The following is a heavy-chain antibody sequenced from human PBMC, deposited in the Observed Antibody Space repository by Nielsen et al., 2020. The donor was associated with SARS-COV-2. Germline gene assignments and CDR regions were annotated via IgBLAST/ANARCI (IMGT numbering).Heavy chain of an antibody. D-gene: IGHD3-10*01. Sequence: WVRQAPGQRLEWMGWINAGNGNTKYSQKFQGRVTITRGTSASTAYMELSSLRSEDTAVYYCARDGTGRYYYYGMDVWGQGTTVTVSS. J-gene: IGHJ6*02. CDR2: INAGNGNT. CDR3: ARDGTGRYYYYGMDV. V-gene: IGHV1-3*01.